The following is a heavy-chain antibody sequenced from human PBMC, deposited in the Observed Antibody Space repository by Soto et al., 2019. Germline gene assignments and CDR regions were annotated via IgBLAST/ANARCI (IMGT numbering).Heavy chain of an antibody. J-gene: IGHJ4*02. D-gene: IGHD2-15*01. CDR3: ARGYCSGGSCYYYFDY. V-gene: IGHV3-21*01. CDR1: GFTFSSYS. CDR2: ISSSSSYI. Sequence: EVQPVESGGGLVKPGGSLRLSCAASGFTFSSYSMNWVRQAPGKGLEWVSSISSSSSYIYYADSVKGRFTISRDNAKNSLYLQMNSLRAEDTAVYYCARGYCSGGSCYYYFDYWGQGTLVTVSS.